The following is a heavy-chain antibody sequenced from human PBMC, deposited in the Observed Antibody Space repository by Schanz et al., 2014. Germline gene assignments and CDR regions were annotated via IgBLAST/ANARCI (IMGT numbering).Heavy chain of an antibody. CDR1: GFTFGSYG. V-gene: IGHV3-48*03. CDR3: AKDPSHGDYDYYFDY. D-gene: IGHD3-22*01. Sequence: EEQLLQSGGGLVQPGGSLRLSCAASGFTFGSYGMSWVRQGPGKGLEWVSDISSGSSYANYADSVKGRFTISRDNAKNSLYLQMNSLRAEDTAVYYCAKDPSHGDYDYYFDYWGQGTLVTVSS. J-gene: IGHJ4*02. CDR2: ISSGSSYA.